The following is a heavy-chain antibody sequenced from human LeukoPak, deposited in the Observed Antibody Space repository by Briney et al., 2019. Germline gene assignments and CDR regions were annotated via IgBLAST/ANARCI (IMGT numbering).Heavy chain of an antibody. D-gene: IGHD3-22*01. CDR2: IIPILGIA. V-gene: IGHV1-69*04. J-gene: IGHJ4*02. Sequence: ASVTVSCKASGGTFSSYAISWVRQAPGQGLEWMGRIIPILGIANYAQTFQGRVTITADKSTSTAYMELSSLRSEDTAVYYCASSDSSGYYPLDCWGQGTLVTVSS. CDR1: GGTFSSYA. CDR3: ASSDSSGYYPLDC.